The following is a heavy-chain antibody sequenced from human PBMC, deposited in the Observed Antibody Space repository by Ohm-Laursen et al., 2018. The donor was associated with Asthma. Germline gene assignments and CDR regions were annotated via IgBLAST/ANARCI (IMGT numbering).Heavy chain of an antibody. Sequence: GTLSLTCAVYGGSFSGYYWSWIRQPPGKGLEWIGEINHSGSTNYNPSLKSRVTISVDTSKNQFSLKLSSVTAADTAVYYCARKTPGGAFDIWGQGTMVTVSS. V-gene: IGHV4-34*01. CDR2: INHSGST. CDR1: GGSFSGYY. D-gene: IGHD3-16*01. CDR3: ARKTPGGAFDI. J-gene: IGHJ3*02.